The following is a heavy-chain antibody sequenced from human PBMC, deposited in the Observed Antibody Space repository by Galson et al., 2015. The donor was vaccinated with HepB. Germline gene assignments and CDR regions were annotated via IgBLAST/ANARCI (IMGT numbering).Heavy chain of an antibody. J-gene: IGHJ6*03. CDR2: IIPILGIA. D-gene: IGHD3-3*01. CDR1: GGTFSSYA. CDR3: ASSGSGVVISAESQPQDDYYYYYMDV. V-gene: IGHV1-69*04. Sequence: SVKVSCKASGGTFSSYAISWVRQAPGQGLEWMGRIIPILGIANYAQKFQGRVTITADKSTSTAYMELSSLRSEDTAVYYCASSGSGVVISAESQPQDDYYYYYMDVWGKGTTVTVSS.